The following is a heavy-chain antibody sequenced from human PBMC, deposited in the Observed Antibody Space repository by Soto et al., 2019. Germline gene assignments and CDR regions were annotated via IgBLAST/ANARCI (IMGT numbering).Heavy chain of an antibody. CDR3: ASSSSPFYDFWSGSYYGMAV. CDR2: LIPIFGTA. J-gene: IGHJ6*02. Sequence: ASVKVSCKASGGTFSSYAISWVRQAPGQGLEWMGGLIPIFGTANYAQKFQGRVTITADESTSTAYMELSSLRSEDTAVYYCASSSSPFYDFWSGSYYGMAVWG. D-gene: IGHD3-3*01. V-gene: IGHV1-69*13. CDR1: GGTFSSYA.